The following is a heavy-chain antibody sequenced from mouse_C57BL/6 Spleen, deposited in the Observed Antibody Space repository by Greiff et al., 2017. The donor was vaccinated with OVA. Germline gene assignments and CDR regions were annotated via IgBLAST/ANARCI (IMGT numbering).Heavy chain of an antibody. CDR1: GYTFTSYW. J-gene: IGHJ4*01. V-gene: IGHV1-55*01. CDR3: ARRTEYFYAMDY. Sequence: QVQLQQSGAELVKPGASVKMSCKASGYTFTSYWITWVKQRPGQGLEWIGDIYPGSGSTNYNEKFKSKATLTVDTSSSTAYMQLSSLTSEDSAVYYCARRTEYFYAMDYWGQGTSVTVSS. CDR2: IYPGSGST.